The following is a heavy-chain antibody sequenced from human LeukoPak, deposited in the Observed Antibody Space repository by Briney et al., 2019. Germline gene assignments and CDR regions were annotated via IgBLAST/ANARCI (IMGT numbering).Heavy chain of an antibody. D-gene: IGHD2-2*01. Sequence: SETLSLTCAVSGGSISSGGYSWSWIRQPPGKGVEWIGYIYHSGSTYYNPSLKSRVTISVDRSKNQFSLKLSSVTAADTAVYYCAREYCSSTSCYDPHFDYWGQGTLVTVSS. CDR2: IYHSGST. V-gene: IGHV4-30-2*01. CDR1: GGSISSGGYS. CDR3: AREYCSSTSCYDPHFDY. J-gene: IGHJ4*02.